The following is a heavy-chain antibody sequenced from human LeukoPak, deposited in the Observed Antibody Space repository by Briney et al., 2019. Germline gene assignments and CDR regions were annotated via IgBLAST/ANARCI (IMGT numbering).Heavy chain of an antibody. Sequence: SETLSLTCTVSGASISSGSYSWSWIRQPAGKGLEWIGRIYTSGSTNYNPSLKSRVTISVDTSKNQFSLKLSSVTAADTAVYYCASVDTAMEDYFDYWGQGTLVTVSS. J-gene: IGHJ4*02. D-gene: IGHD5-18*01. CDR2: IYTSGST. CDR1: GASISSGSYS. CDR3: ASVDTAMEDYFDY. V-gene: IGHV4-61*02.